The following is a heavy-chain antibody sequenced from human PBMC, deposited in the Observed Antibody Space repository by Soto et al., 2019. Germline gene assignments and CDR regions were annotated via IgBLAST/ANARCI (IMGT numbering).Heavy chain of an antibody. Sequence: PGESLKISCKGSGYSFTSYWIGWVRQMPGKGLEWMGIIYPGDSGTRDSPSFQGQVTISDDKSISTAYLQWSSLKASDTALYYCAKEKGFGGVRKGMDVWGQGTTVTVSS. D-gene: IGHD3-16*01. V-gene: IGHV5-51*01. CDR1: GYSFTSYW. CDR2: IYPGDSGT. J-gene: IGHJ6*02. CDR3: AKEKGFGGVRKGMDV.